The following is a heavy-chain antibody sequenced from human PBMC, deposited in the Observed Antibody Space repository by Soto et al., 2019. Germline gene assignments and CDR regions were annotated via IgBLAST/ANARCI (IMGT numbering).Heavy chain of an antibody. D-gene: IGHD2-21*02. CDR2: IIPILGIA. V-gene: IGHV1-69*04. CDR3: ARDGAYCGGDCYFDP. Sequence: ASVKVSCKASGGTFSSYTISWVRQAPGQGLEWMGRIIPILGIANYAQKFQGRVTITADKSTSTAYMELSSLRSEDTAVYYCARDGAYCGGDCYFDPWGQGTLVTVSS. J-gene: IGHJ5*02. CDR1: GGTFSSYT.